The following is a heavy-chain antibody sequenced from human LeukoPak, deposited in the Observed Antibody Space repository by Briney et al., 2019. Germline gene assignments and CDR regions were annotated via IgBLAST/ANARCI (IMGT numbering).Heavy chain of an antibody. CDR3: ARETSQKGAHYMDV. V-gene: IGHV4-59*01. CDR2: IYYSGST. D-gene: IGHD3-16*01. Sequence: SETLSLTCTVSGGSISSYYWSWIRQPPGKGLEWIGYIYYSGSTNYNPSLKSRVTISVDTSKNQFSLKLSSVTAADRAVYYCARETSQKGAHYMDVWGKGTTITISS. CDR1: GGSISSYY. J-gene: IGHJ6*03.